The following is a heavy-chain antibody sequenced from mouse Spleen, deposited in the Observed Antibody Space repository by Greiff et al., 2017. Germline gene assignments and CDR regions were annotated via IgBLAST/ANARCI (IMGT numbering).Heavy chain of an antibody. V-gene: IGHV3-6*01. CDR2: ISYGGSN. CDR3: DRDWDVWYFDV. D-gene: IGHD4-1*01. CDR1: GYSITSGYY. Sequence: EVKLVESGPGLVKPSQSLSLTCSVTGYSITSGYYWYWLRQFPGNIQGWTAYISYGGSNNYNPSLKNRISITRDTSKNQFFLKLNSVTTEDTATYYCDRDWDVWYFDVWGQGTTVTVSS. J-gene: IGHJ2*01.